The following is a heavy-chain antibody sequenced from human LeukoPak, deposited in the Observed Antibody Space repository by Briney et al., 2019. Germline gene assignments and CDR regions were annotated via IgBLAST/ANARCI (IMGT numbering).Heavy chain of an antibody. D-gene: IGHD6-25*01. V-gene: IGHV1-69*05. CDR1: GGTFSNYA. Sequence: ASVKVSCKASGGTFSNYAISWVRQAPGQGLEWLGGIIPMFGTAKYAQKFQGRVTITTGESTTTAYMELISLRFEDTAVYYCLRRQALRGRHRAFDPWGQGTLVTVTS. J-gene: IGHJ5*02. CDR2: IIPMFGTA. CDR3: LRRQALRGRHRAFDP.